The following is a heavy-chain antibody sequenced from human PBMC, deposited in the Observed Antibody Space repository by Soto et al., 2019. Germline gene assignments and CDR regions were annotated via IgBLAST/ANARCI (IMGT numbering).Heavy chain of an antibody. CDR2: ISAYNGNT. D-gene: IGHD3-3*01. CDR1: GYTFTSYG. V-gene: IGHV1-18*01. Sequence: ASVKVSCKASGYTFTSYGISWVRQAPGQGLEWMGWISAYNGNTNYAQKLQGRVTMTTDTSTSTAYMELRSLRSDDTAVYYCARANTIFGVVIIPWFDYWRQGTLVTVSS. CDR3: ARANTIFGVVIIPWFDY. J-gene: IGHJ4*02.